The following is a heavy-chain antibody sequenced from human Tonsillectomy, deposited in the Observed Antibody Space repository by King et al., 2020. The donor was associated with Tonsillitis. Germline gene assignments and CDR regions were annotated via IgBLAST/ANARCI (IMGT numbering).Heavy chain of an antibody. J-gene: IGHJ4*02. Sequence: LQLQESGSGLVKPSQTLSLTCAVSGGSISSDYSWSWIRPPPGKGLEWIGYISHSGSTYYNPSLKSRVTISGDRSKNQFSLKLSSVTAADTAVYFCARVTGTALRVDYWGQGTLVTVSS. D-gene: IGHD1-20*01. V-gene: IGHV4-30-2*01. CDR1: GGSISSDYS. CDR2: ISHSGST. CDR3: ARVTGTALRVDY.